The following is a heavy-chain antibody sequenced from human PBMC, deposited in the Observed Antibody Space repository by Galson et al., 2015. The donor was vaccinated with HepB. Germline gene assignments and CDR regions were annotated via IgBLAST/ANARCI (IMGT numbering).Heavy chain of an antibody. J-gene: IGHJ4*02. CDR2: ISSSGTTT. CDR1: GFTFSNYS. Sequence: LRLSCAASGFTFSNYSMNWVRQAPGKGLEWVSYISSSGTTTYYADSMKGRFTISRDNAKNSLYLQLNSLRDEDTAVYYCARGSPFSQHYFQYWGQGALVTVST. CDR3: ARGSPFSQHYFQY. V-gene: IGHV3-48*02.